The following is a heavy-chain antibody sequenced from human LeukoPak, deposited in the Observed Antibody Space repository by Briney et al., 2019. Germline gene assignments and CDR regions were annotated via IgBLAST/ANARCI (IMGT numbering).Heavy chain of an antibody. V-gene: IGHV3-49*04. CDR1: GFTFGDYA. CDR3: TSEITKYYYDSSGYYYFDY. Sequence: GGSLRPSCTASGFTFGDYAMSWVRQAPGKGLEWVGFIRSKAYGGTTEYAASVKGRFTISRDDSKSIAYLQMNSLKTEDTAVYYCTSEITKYYYDSSGYYYFDYWGQGTLVTVSS. D-gene: IGHD3-22*01. J-gene: IGHJ4*02. CDR2: IRSKAYGGTT.